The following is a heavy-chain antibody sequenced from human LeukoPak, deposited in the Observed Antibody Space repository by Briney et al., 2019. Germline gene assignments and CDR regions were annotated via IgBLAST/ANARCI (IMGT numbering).Heavy chain of an antibody. V-gene: IGHV4-30-4*08. CDR2: IYYSGST. J-gene: IGHJ4*02. Sequence: SETLSLTCTVSGGSISSGDYYWSWIRQPPGKGLEWIGYIYYSGSTYYNPSLKSRVTISVGTSKNQFSRKLSSVTAADTAVYYCAREGYDSTVDYWGQGTLVTVSS. CDR3: AREGYDSTVDY. D-gene: IGHD3-22*01. CDR1: GGSISSGDYY.